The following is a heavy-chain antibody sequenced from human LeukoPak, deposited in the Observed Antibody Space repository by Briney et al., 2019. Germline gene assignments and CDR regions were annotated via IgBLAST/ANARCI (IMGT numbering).Heavy chain of an antibody. D-gene: IGHD2-15*01. J-gene: IGHJ6*02. CDR3: ARVNTRYYYYGMDV. CDR2: IYHSGST. Sequence: WVRQPPGKGLEWIGEIYHSGSTNYNPSLKSRVTISVDKSKNQFSLKLSSVTAADTAVYYCARVNTRYYYYGMDVWGQGTTVTVSS. V-gene: IGHV4-4*02.